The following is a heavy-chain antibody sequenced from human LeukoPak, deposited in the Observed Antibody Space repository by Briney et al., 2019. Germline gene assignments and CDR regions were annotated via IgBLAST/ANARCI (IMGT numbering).Heavy chain of an antibody. J-gene: IGHJ4*02. D-gene: IGHD5-12*01. V-gene: IGHV1-2*02. Sequence: ASVKVSCKASGYTFTGYYMHWVRQAPGQGLEWMGWINPNSGGTNYAQKFQGRVTMTRDTSISTAYMELSRLRSDDTAVHYCARDRGDGYDYFWDYWGQGTLVTVSS. CDR3: ARDRGDGYDYFWDY. CDR2: INPNSGGT. CDR1: GYTFTGYY.